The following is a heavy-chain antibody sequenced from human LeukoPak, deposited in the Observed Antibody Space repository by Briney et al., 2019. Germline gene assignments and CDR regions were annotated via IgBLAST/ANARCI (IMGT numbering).Heavy chain of an antibody. V-gene: IGHV4-4*02. Sequence: PSETLSLTCAVSGGSISSSNWWSWVRQPPGKGLEWIGEIYHSGSTNYNPSLKSRVTISVDKSKNQFSLKLSSVTAADTAVYYCARDRYYDYVWGSYRYTRLDFWGQGTLVTVSS. J-gene: IGHJ4*02. CDR3: ARDRYYDYVWGSYRYTRLDF. CDR1: GGSISSSNW. CDR2: IYHSGST. D-gene: IGHD3-16*02.